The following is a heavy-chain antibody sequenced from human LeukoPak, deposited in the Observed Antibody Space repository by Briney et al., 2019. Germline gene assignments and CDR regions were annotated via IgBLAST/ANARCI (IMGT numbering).Heavy chain of an antibody. CDR2: IKQDGSEK. J-gene: IGHJ3*02. D-gene: IGHD3-22*01. CDR1: GFTFSSYW. Sequence: PGGSLRLSCAASGFTFSSYWMNWVRQAPGKGLEWVANIKQDGSEKYYVDSVKGRFTISRDNAKNSLHLQMNSLRAEDTAVYYCARRRSRGYKDDAFDIWGQGTIVTVSS. V-gene: IGHV3-7*01. CDR3: ARRRSRGYKDDAFDI.